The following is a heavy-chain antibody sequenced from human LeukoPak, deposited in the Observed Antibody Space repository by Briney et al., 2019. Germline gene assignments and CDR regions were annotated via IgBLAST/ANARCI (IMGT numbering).Heavy chain of an antibody. D-gene: IGHD3-10*01. CDR2: TYYRSKWYN. V-gene: IGHV6-1*01. CDR3: ARTYNNAIDY. CDR1: RDSVSSKSAA. Sequence: SQTLSLTCAIPRDSVSSKSAAWNWIRQPPSRGLEWLGRTYYRSKWYNEYAVSVKSRISINPDTSKNQFSLQVNSVTPEDTAVYYCARTYNNAIDYWGQGTLVTVSS. J-gene: IGHJ4*02.